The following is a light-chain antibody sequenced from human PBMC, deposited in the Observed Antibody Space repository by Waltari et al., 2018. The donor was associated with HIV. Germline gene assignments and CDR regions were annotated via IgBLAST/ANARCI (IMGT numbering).Light chain of an antibody. CDR3: ATWTDSLSGVV. CDR2: RNN. CDR1: SSNIGSNY. J-gene: IGLJ2*01. Sequence: QSVLTQSPSASGTPGQGVTISCSASSSNIGSNYVYWYQQLPGTAPKLLLYRNNQRPSGVPDRFSGSKSGTSASLAISGLRSEDEAHYYCATWTDSLSGVVFGGGTKLRVL. V-gene: IGLV1-47*01.